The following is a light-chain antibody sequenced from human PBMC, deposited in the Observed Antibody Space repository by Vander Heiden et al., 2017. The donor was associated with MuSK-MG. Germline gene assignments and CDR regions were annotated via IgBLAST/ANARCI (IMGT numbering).Light chain of an antibody. CDR3: QQYGSPPPLT. V-gene: IGKV3-20*01. Sequence: VLTQSPRTLSLSPGDRATLSCRASQSVSSNFLAWYQHKPGQAPRLLIYDASSRATGTPDRFSGSGSGTDFTLTISRLEPEDFTVYYCQQYGSPPPLTFGPGTKVEMK. J-gene: IGKJ3*01. CDR2: DAS. CDR1: QSVSSNF.